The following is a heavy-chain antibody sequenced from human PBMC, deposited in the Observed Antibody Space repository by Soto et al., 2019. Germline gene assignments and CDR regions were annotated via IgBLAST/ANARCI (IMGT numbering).Heavy chain of an antibody. V-gene: IGHV3-7*04. CDR2: IKEDGTEE. CDR1: GFTFSHYW. CDR3: ARGGSESDY. Sequence: EVQLVESGGGLVQPGGSLRVSCAASGFTFSHYWMTWARQAPGKGLEWVANIKEDGTEEHYVDSVKGRFTISRDNAMNSLNLQMNSLTAEDTAVYFCARGGSESDYWGQGTLVTVSS. D-gene: IGHD3-10*01. J-gene: IGHJ4*02.